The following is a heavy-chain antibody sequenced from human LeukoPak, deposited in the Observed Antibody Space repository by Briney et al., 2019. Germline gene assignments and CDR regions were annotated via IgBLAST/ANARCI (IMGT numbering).Heavy chain of an antibody. CDR2: IFPSGST. D-gene: IGHD3-16*01. Sequence: SETLSLTCTVSGGSISTYSWNWIRQPAGKGLEWIGRIFPSGSTKYHPSLKSRVTMSVDTSKNHLSLKLSSVTAADTAVYYCAREGGGFDYWGQGTLVTVSS. CDR1: GGSISTYS. J-gene: IGHJ4*02. V-gene: IGHV4-4*07. CDR3: AREGGGFDY.